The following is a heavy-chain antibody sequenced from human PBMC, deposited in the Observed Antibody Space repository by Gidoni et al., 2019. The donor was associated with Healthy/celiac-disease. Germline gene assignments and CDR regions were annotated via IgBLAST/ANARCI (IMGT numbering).Heavy chain of an antibody. Sequence: QVQLVESGGGVVQPGRSLRLSCAASGFTFSTYAMHWVRQAPGKGLEWVAVISYDGRNKYYADSVKGRFTISRDNSKNTLYVQMNSLRAEDTAVYYCARVDSGSSNAFDFWGQGTMVTVSS. CDR1: GFTFSTYA. V-gene: IGHV3-30*04. J-gene: IGHJ3*01. D-gene: IGHD1-26*01. CDR3: ARVDSGSSNAFDF. CDR2: ISYDGRNK.